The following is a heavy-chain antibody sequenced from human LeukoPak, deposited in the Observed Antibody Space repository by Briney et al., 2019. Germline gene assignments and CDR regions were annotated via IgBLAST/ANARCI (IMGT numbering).Heavy chain of an antibody. Sequence: GGSLRLSCSASGFTFSAYWMYWVRQAPGKGLVWVSRIKGDGSGASYTDSVKGRFTISRDNAKNTLYLEMNSLRGDDTAVYYCACTSRPIDAWGQGTLVTVSS. CDR2: IKGDGSGA. CDR1: GFTFSAYW. CDR3: ACTSRPIDA. V-gene: IGHV3-74*01. J-gene: IGHJ5*02. D-gene: IGHD2-8*01.